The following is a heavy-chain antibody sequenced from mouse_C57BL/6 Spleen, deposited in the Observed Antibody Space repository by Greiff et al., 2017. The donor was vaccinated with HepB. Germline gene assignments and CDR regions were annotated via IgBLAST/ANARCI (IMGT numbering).Heavy chain of an antibody. Sequence: EVQVVESGGGLVKPGGSLKLSCAASGFTFSDYGMHWVRQAPEKGLEWVAYISSGSSTIYYADTVKGRFTISRDNAKNTLFLQMTSLRSEDTAMYYCAMSYYDYDYFDYWGQGTTLTVSS. V-gene: IGHV5-17*01. J-gene: IGHJ2*01. CDR3: AMSYYDYDYFDY. CDR2: ISSGSSTI. D-gene: IGHD2-4*01. CDR1: GFTFSDYG.